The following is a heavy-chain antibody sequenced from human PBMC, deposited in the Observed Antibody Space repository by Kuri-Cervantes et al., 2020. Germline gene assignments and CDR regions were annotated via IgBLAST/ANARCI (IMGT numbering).Heavy chain of an antibody. Sequence: GESLKISCAASGFTFSSYAMHWVRQAPGKGLEWVAVISYDGSNKYYADSVKGRFTISRDNSKNSLYLQMNSLRAEDTAVYYCARDKSDWGQGTLVTVSS. CDR1: GFTFSSYA. CDR2: ISYDGSNK. CDR3: ARDKSD. V-gene: IGHV3-30-3*01. J-gene: IGHJ4*02.